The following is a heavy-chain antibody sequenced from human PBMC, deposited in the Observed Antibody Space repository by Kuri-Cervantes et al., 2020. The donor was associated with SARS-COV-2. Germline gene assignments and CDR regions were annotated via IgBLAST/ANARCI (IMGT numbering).Heavy chain of an antibody. J-gene: IGHJ4*02. CDR3: ARDGVGIVVVSPFDY. CDR2: IYYSGST. Sequence: SETLSLTCTVSGGSISSSSYYWGWIRQPPGKGLEWIGSIYYSGSTYYNPSLKSRVTISVDTSKNQSSLKLSSVTAADTAVYYCARDGVGIVVVSPFDYWGQGTLVTVSS. CDR1: GGSISSSSYY. D-gene: IGHD3-22*01. V-gene: IGHV4-39*07.